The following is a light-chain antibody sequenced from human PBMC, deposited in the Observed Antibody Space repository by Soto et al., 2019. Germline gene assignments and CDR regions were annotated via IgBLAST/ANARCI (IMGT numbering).Light chain of an antibody. J-gene: IGLJ3*02. CDR1: SSNIAANS. CDR3: GSYTSATTWV. CDR2: DSD. V-gene: IGLV1-51*01. Sequence: QSVLTQPPSVSAAPGQEVTISCSGSSSNIAANSVSWYQHLPGTAPKLLIYDSDRRPSGIPARFSGSKSGTSATLGITGLQTGDEADYYCGSYTSATTWVFGGGTKLTVL.